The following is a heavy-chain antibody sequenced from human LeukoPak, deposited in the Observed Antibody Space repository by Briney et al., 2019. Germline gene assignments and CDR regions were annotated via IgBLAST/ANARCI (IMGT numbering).Heavy chain of an antibody. J-gene: IGHJ4*02. Sequence: SLRLSCAASGFTFDDYAMNWVRQAPGKGLEWVSGISWNSGSIGYADAVKGRFTISRDNAKNCLYLQMNSLRAEDTALYYCAKDMNYGDYGPLDYWGQGALVTVSS. CDR1: GFTFDDYA. CDR3: AKDMNYGDYGPLDY. CDR2: ISWNSGSI. D-gene: IGHD4-17*01. V-gene: IGHV3-9*01.